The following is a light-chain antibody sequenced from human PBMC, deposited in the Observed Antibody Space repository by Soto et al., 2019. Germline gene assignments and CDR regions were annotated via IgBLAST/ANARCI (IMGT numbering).Light chain of an antibody. V-gene: IGKV3-15*01. J-gene: IGKJ4*01. CDR2: GAS. CDR3: QQYGSSRA. Sequence: EIVMTQSPATLSVSPGERATLSCRASQSVSSNLAWYQQKPGQAPRLLIYGASTRATGIPARFSGSGSGTEFTLTISSLQSEDFAVYYCQQYGSSRAFGGGTKVDIK. CDR1: QSVSSN.